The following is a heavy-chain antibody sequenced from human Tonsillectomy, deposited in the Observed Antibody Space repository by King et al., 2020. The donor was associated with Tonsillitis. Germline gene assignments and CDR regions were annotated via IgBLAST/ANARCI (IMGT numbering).Heavy chain of an antibody. Sequence: VQLVESGGGVVQPGRSLKLSCAASGFIFSGHAMHWVRQTPGKGLEWVAAISFDGNKEYYGDSVRGRFTISRDTSENTLDLQMNSLTAEDTAVYYCARDNYAYSGSFHGYWGQGTLVTVSS. CDR3: ARDNYAYSGSFHGY. J-gene: IGHJ4*02. V-gene: IGHV3-30*01. D-gene: IGHD1-26*01. CDR1: GFIFSGHA. CDR2: ISFDGNKE.